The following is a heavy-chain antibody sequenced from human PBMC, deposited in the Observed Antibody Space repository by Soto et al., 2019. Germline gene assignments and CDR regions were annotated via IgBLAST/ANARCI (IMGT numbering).Heavy chain of an antibody. CDR3: AKDRQWLVRNFDY. J-gene: IGHJ4*02. CDR1: GFIFSSYA. D-gene: IGHD6-19*01. V-gene: IGHV3-23*01. Sequence: EVQLLASGGGLVQPGESLRLSCAASGFIFSSYAMSWVRQPPGKGLEWVAGVSGGGTSTYYADSVKGRFTISRDNSRSTVSLQINSVRAEDTAIYYFAKDRQWLVRNFDYWGQGILVTDSS. CDR2: VSGGGTST.